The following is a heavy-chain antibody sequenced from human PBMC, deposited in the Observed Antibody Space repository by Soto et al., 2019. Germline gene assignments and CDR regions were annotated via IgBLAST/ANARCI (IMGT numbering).Heavy chain of an antibody. CDR3: ARGSTTVVTHLDY. V-gene: IGHV1-69*13. CDR2: IIPIFGTA. J-gene: IGHJ4*02. Sequence: SVKVSCKASGGTFTNYAISWVRQAPGQGLEWMGGIIPIFGTANYAQKFQGRVTITADESTSTAYMELSSLRSEDTAVYYCARGSTTVVTHLDYWGQGTLVTVSS. D-gene: IGHD4-17*01. CDR1: GGTFTNYA.